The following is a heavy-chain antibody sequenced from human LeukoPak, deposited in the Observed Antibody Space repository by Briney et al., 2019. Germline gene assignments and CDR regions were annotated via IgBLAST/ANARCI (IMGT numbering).Heavy chain of an antibody. D-gene: IGHD1-26*01. CDR3: ARGVGGWSAFDI. CDR1: GFSVSSSY. J-gene: IGHJ3*02. CDR2: IYSGGST. Sequence: GGSLRLSCAVSGFSVSSSYINWVRQAPGKGLEWVSVIYSGGSTFYADSVKDRFTISRDNSENTVYLQMNSLRAEDTAVYYCARGVGGWSAFDIWGQGTMVTVSS. V-gene: IGHV3-53*01.